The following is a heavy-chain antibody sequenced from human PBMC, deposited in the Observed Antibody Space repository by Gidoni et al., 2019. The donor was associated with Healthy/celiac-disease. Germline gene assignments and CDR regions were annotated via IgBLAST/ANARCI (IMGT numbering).Heavy chain of an antibody. V-gene: IGHV3-48*02. D-gene: IGHD3-3*01. CDR1: GFTFSSYS. J-gene: IGHJ4*02. CDR2: ISSSSSTI. Sequence: EVQLVESGGGLVQPGGSLRLSCAASGFTFSSYSMTWVRQAPGKGLEWVSYISSSSSTIYYADSVKGRFTISRDNAKNSLYLQMNSLRDEDTAVYYCARVKLRFLEWSHFDYWGQGTLVTVSS. CDR3: ARVKLRFLEWSHFDY.